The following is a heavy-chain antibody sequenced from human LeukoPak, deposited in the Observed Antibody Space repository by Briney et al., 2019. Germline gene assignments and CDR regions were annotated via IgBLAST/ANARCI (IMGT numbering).Heavy chain of an antibody. D-gene: IGHD6-13*01. Sequence: GGSLRLSCAASRFTFSSYAMSWVRRAPGKGLDWVSDMSGSGGDTYYADSVKGRFTISRDNSKTMLYLQMNSLRAEDTALYYCAKGIIAADGTFNYCGQGTLVTVSS. CDR1: RFTFSSYA. V-gene: IGHV3-23*01. J-gene: IGHJ4*02. CDR2: MSGSGGDT. CDR3: AKGIIAADGTFNY.